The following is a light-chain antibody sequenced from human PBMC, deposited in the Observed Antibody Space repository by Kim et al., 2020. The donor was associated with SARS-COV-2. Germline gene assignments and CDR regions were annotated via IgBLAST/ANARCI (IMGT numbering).Light chain of an antibody. V-gene: IGKV3-15*01. CDR3: QQYHNMQT. Sequence: LSVLRGNRPTHSARASECICSNLAGYQQKPGQAPSPLIYGASTRATDIPVRFSGSGSGTEFTLTISSLQSEDFVVYYCQQYHNMQTFGQGTKLEI. J-gene: IGKJ2*01. CDR1: ECICSN. CDR2: GAS.